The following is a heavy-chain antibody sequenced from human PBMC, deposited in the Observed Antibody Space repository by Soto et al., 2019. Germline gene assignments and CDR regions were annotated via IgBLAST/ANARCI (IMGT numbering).Heavy chain of an antibody. CDR1: GGSISSYY. D-gene: IGHD3-22*01. Sequence: SETLSLTCTVSGGSISSYYWSWIRQPPGKGLEWIGYIYYSGSTNYNPSLKSRVTISVDTSKNQFSLKLSSVTAADTAVYYCARGRSLVRYYYDSSGYGYWGQGTLVTVSS. J-gene: IGHJ4*02. V-gene: IGHV4-59*12. CDR3: ARGRSLVRYYYDSSGYGY. CDR2: IYYSGST.